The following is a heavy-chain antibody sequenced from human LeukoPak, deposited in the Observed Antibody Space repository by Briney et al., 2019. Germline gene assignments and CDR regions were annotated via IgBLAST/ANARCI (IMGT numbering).Heavy chain of an antibody. D-gene: IGHD6-19*01. V-gene: IGHV4-34*01. Sequence: SGTLSLTCAVYGAFFSDSYWSWIRQPPGKGLEWIGEINHSGSINYSPSLKSRAIISVDTSKNQFSLKLSSVTAADTAVYYCVTHSNGYYFDYWGQGTLDTVSS. CDR2: INHSGSI. CDR1: GAFFSDSY. CDR3: VTHSNGYYFDY. J-gene: IGHJ4*02.